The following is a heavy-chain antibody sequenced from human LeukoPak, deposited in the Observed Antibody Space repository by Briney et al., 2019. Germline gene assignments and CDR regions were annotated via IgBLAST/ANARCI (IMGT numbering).Heavy chain of an antibody. D-gene: IGHD6-25*01. CDR2: IYSGGSR. Sequence: GGSLRLSCAASGFTVSSNYMSWIRQAPGKGLDCVAVIYSGGSRYYADSVKDRFSTSRDNSKNTLYLQMNSLRAEDTAVYYCARDLSSGYGMDVWGQGTTVTVSS. CDR1: GFTVSSNY. V-gene: IGHV3-66*01. CDR3: ARDLSSGYGMDV. J-gene: IGHJ6*02.